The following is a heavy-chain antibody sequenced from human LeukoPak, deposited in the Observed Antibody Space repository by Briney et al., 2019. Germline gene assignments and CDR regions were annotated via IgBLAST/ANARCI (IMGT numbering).Heavy chain of an antibody. V-gene: IGHV3-53*01. CDR2: IYSGGSI. Sequence: AGGSLRLSCAASGFTFSDYYMSWIRQAPGKGLEWVSVIYSGGSIYYADSVKGRFIISRDNSKNTLYLQMDSLRAEDTAIYYCARARYYYDRSGYYYRYFSDYWGQGTLVTVSS. CDR1: GFTFSDYY. J-gene: IGHJ4*02. D-gene: IGHD3-22*01. CDR3: ARARYYYDRSGYYYRYFSDY.